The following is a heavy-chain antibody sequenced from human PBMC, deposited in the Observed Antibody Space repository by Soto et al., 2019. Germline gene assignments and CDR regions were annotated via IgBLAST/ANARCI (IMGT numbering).Heavy chain of an antibody. J-gene: IGHJ6*02. Sequence: SETLSLTCTVSGGSITSYYWTWIRQPPGQGPEWIGYISDSGRTSYNPSLTSRLTILLDTSKNQISLKLTSVTEADSAVYFCARSIAESGGGGMDVWGQGATVTV. V-gene: IGHV4-59*01. CDR2: ISDSGRT. CDR1: GGSITSYY. D-gene: IGHD3-10*01. CDR3: ARSIAESGGGGMDV.